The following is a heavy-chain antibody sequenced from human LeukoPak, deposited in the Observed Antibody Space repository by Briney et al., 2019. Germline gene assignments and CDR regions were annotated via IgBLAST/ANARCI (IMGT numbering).Heavy chain of an antibody. CDR2: IYTSGST. J-gene: IGHJ5*02. D-gene: IGHD6-19*01. V-gene: IGHV4-4*07. CDR3: ARGRIAVAGTSWFDP. CDR1: GGSISSYY. Sequence: SETPSLTCTVSGGSISSYYWSWIRQPAGKGLERIGRIYTSGSTNYNPSLKSRVTMSVDTSKNQFSLKLSSVTAADTALYYCARGRIAVAGTSWFDPWGQGTLVTVSS.